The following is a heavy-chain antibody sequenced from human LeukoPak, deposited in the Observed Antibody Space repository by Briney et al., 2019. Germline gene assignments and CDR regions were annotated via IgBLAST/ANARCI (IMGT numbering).Heavy chain of an antibody. CDR1: GGTFSSYA. CDR2: IIPIFGTA. CDR3: ARANRYDFQVWYYFDY. J-gene: IGHJ4*02. Sequence: GASVKVSCKASGGTFSSYAISWVRQAPGQGLEWMGGIIPIFGTANYAQKFQGRVTITADESTSTAYMELSSLRSEDTAVYYCARANRYDFQVWYYFDYWGQGTLVTVSS. D-gene: IGHD3-3*01. V-gene: IGHV1-69*13.